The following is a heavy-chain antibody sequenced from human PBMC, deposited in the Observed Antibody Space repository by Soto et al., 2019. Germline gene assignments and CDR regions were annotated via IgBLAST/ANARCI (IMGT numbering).Heavy chain of an antibody. CDR2: IYYSGST. D-gene: IGHD1-26*01. J-gene: IGHJ4*02. CDR1: GGSISSAGYY. CDR3: ALDSRGLVGPLRIFDY. V-gene: IGHV4-31*03. Sequence: SETLSLTCTVSGGSISSAGYYWNWIRQHPGKGLEWIGYIYYSGSTYYNPSLKSRVTISVDTSKDQFSLKLTSVTAADTAVYYCALDSRGLVGPLRIFDYWGQGTLVTVSS.